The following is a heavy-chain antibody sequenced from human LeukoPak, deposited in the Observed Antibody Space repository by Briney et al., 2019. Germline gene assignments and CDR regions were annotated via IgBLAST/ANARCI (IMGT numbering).Heavy chain of an antibody. CDR2: INPSGGST. CDR3: AKGWAGNYMEGVDY. V-gene: IGHV1-46*01. J-gene: IGHJ4*02. CDR1: GYTFTSYY. D-gene: IGHD5-24*01. Sequence: ASVRVSCKASGYTFTSYYMHWVRQAPGQGLEWMGIINPSGGSTSYAQKFQGRVTMTRDTSTSTVYMELSSLRADDTAIYYCAKGWAGNYMEGVDYWGQGTLVTVSS.